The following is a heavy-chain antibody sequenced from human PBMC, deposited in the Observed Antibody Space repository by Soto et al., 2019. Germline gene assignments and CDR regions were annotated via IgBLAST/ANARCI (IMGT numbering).Heavy chain of an antibody. Sequence: QVLLQESGPGLVKPSQTLSLTCTVSGGSIRTGGYYWTWIRQHPGKGLEWIGHIYYSGRTNYNPSLKSRLTISVDTSKNQFSLKLSSVTAADTAVYYCVRDRDYGLDYWGQGTLVTVSS. D-gene: IGHD4-17*01. V-gene: IGHV4-31*03. CDR2: IYYSGRT. CDR3: VRDRDYGLDY. J-gene: IGHJ4*02. CDR1: GGSIRTGGYY.